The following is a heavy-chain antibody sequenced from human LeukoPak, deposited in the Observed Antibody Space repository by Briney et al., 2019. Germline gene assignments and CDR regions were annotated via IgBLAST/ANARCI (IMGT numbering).Heavy chain of an antibody. V-gene: IGHV4-30-4*02. D-gene: IGHD1-26*01. CDR1: GGSISSGDYY. CDR2: IYYSGST. CDR3: ARHSSGSYATMIDY. J-gene: IGHJ4*02. Sequence: SETLSLTCTVSGGSISSGDYYWSWTRQSPGKGLEWIGYIYYSGSTYYNPSLKSRVTISVDTSKNQFSLKLSSVTAADTAVYYCARHSSGSYATMIDYWGQGTLVTVSS.